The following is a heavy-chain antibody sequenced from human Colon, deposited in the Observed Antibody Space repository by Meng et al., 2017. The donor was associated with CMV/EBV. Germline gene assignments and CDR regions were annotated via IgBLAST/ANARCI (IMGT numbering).Heavy chain of an antibody. CDR1: EFAFSSFA. CDR2: ISGGGTTT. CDR3: AKGSEYFDFWSSSD. D-gene: IGHD3-3*01. J-gene: IGHJ4*02. V-gene: IGHV3-23*01. Sequence: SCAGSEFAFSSFAMSWVRLAPGRGLEWVSAISGGGTTTFYAESVKGRYTISRDNSKNTLYLQMDSLRGEDTAVYYCAKGSEYFDFWSSSDWGQGTLVTVSS.